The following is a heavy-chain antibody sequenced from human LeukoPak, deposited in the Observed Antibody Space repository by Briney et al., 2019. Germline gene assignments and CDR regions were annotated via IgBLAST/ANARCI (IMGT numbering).Heavy chain of an antibody. V-gene: IGHV1-46*01. CDR3: ASVFGANTATPIMYSSGWSTSRFYYFDY. CDR2: INPSGGST. Sequence: ASVKVSCKASGYTFTSYYMHWVRQAPGQGLEWMGIINPSGGSTSYAQKFQGRVTITADKSTSTAYMELSSLRSEDTAVYYCASVFGANTATPIMYSSGWSTSRFYYFDYWGQGTLVTVSS. D-gene: IGHD6-19*01. CDR1: GYTFTSYY. J-gene: IGHJ4*02.